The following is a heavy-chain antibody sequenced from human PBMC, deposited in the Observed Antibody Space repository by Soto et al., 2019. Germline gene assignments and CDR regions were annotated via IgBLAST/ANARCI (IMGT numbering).Heavy chain of an antibody. CDR2: VYWDDDK. Sequence: QITLKESGPTLVKPTQTLTLTCTFSGLSLSTIGEGVGWIRQPPGKALEWLALVYWDDDKRYSPSLKSSLTLTKDTSVNQVVLTMTNMGPVDTATYYCVQTRCGGDCLQSYSSHSYYGLDVWGQGTTVTVSS. D-gene: IGHD2-21*02. J-gene: IGHJ6*02. CDR3: VQTRCGGDCLQSYSSHSYYGLDV. V-gene: IGHV2-5*02. CDR1: GLSLSTIGEG.